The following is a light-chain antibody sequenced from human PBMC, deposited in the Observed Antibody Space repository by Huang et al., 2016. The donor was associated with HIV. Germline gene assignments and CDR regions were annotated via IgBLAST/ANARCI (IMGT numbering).Light chain of an antibody. CDR2: KIS. J-gene: IGKJ1*01. CDR3: QYGET. Sequence: QLTQSPSNLSASVGNRTTPTCRASQNISSWLAWYQQKPGKAPKLLIYKISSFESGVPARCSGSGSGTKFTLTINSLQPDDIGTYYCQYGETFGQGSKVEVK. V-gene: IGKV1-5*03. CDR1: QNISSW.